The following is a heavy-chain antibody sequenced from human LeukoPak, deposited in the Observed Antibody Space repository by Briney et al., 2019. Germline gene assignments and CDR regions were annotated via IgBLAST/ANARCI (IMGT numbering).Heavy chain of an antibody. CDR1: GFTFSSYA. Sequence: GGSLRLSCAASGFTFSSYAMSWVRQAPGKGLEWVSAISGSGGSTYYADSVKGRFTISRDNSKNTLFLQMNSLRAEDTAVYYCAKCPGGSGSYFGYWGQGTLVTVSS. CDR3: AKCPGGSGSYFGY. V-gene: IGHV3-23*01. CDR2: ISGSGGST. J-gene: IGHJ4*02. D-gene: IGHD3-10*01.